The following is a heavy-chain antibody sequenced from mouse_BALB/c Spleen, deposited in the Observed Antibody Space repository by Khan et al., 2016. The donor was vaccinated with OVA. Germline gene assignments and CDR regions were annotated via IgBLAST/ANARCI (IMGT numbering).Heavy chain of an antibody. D-gene: IGHD2-4*01. V-gene: IGHV2-2*02. Sequence: QVQLKQSGPGLVQPSQSLSITCTVSGFSLTTYGVHWVRQSPGKGLEWLGVIWSGGSTDYNAAFISRLSISKDNSKSQVFFKMNSLQANDTAIYYCDRNYDYDECLAYWGQGTLVTVSA. J-gene: IGHJ3*01. CDR3: DRNYDYDECLAY. CDR1: GFSLTTYG. CDR2: IWSGGST.